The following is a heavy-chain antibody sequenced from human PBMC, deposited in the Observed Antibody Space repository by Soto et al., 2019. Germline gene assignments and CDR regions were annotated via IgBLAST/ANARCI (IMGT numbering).Heavy chain of an antibody. CDR1: GFTFSSYS. V-gene: IGHV3-48*01. D-gene: IGHD3-10*01. CDR2: ISSSSSTI. Sequence: TGGSLRLSCAASGFTFSSYSMNWVRQAPGKGLEWVSYISSSSSTIYYADSVKGRFTISRDNAKNSLYLQMNSLRAEDTAVYYCARDIIRRGLWFGFDYWGQGTLVTVSS. J-gene: IGHJ4*02. CDR3: ARDIIRRGLWFGFDY.